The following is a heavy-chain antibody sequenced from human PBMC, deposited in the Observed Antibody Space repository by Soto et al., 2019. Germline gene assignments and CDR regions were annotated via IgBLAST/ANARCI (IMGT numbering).Heavy chain of an antibody. D-gene: IGHD3-10*01. J-gene: IGHJ4*02. CDR3: ARGPLSGYYYGSGSYHY. CDR2: MNPNSGNT. CDR1: GYTFTSYD. Sequence: GASVKVSCKASGYTFTSYDINWVRQATGQGLEWMGWMNPNSGNTGYAQKFQGRVTMTRNTSISTAYMELSSLRSEDTAVYYCARGPLSGYYYGSGSYHYWGQGTLVTVSS. V-gene: IGHV1-8*01.